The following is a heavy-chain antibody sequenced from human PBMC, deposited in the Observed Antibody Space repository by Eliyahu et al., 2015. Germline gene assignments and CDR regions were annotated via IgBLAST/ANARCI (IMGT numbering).Heavy chain of an antibody. CDR2: IRSSGSYT. J-gene: IGHJ5*02. V-gene: IGHV3-11*06. D-gene: IGHD6-19*01. Sequence: QVQLVESGGGLVKPGGSLRLSCXASGFPFRDYYMSWIRQXPGKGLEWVSYIRSSGSYTDYADSVKGRFTISRDNAKNSLYLQMNSLRAEDTAVYYCARGRYSSGSDWFDPWGQGTLVTVSS. CDR3: ARGRYSSGSDWFDP. CDR1: GFPFRDYY.